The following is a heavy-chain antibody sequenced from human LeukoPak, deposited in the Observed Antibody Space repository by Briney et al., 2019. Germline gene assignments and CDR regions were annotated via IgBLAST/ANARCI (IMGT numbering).Heavy chain of an antibody. V-gene: IGHV1-69*01. CDR2: IIPIFGTA. D-gene: IGHD1-7*01. CDR3: ARDLGLELQAFDY. J-gene: IGHJ4*02. CDR1: GGTFSSYA. Sequence: SVKVSCKASGGTFSSYAISWVRQAPEQGLEWMGGIIPIFGTANYAQKFQGRVTITADESTSTAYMELSSLRSEDTAVYYCARDLGLELQAFDYWGQGTLVTVSS.